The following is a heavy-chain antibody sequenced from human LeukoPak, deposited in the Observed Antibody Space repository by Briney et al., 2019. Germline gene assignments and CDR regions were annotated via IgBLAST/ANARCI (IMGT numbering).Heavy chain of an antibody. D-gene: IGHD6-19*01. J-gene: IGHJ4*02. CDR1: GFTVSSDY. V-gene: IGHV3-53*01. CDR3: ARQIPLAGTFYFDN. CDR2: IYSGGTT. Sequence: PGGSLRLSCAASGFTVSSDYMSWVRQAPGKGLEWVSDIYSGGTTYYADSVKGRFTISRDGSGNTLYLQMNSLRAEDTAVYFCARQIPLAGTFYFDNWGQGTLVTVSS.